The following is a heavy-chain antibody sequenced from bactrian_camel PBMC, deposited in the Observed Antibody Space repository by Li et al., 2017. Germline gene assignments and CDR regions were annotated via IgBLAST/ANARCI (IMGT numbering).Heavy chain of an antibody. J-gene: IGHJ4*01. Sequence: HVQLVESGGNSVQAGGSLTLSCRASADPLPGNNMAWLRQAPGKEREGLAAVDRRGQIQHSESVEGRFTVSLTVPRSRANKTLDLHMNNVRPEDTAMYFCASGPATGTLATMLRNQQLWLRWGQGTQVTVS. V-gene: IGHV3S55*01. D-gene: IGHD4*01. CDR2: VDRRGQI. CDR1: ADPLPGNN. CDR3: ASGPATGTLATMLRNQQLWLR.